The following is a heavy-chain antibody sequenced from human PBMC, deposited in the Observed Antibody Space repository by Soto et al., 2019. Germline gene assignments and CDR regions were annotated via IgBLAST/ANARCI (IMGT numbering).Heavy chain of an antibody. D-gene: IGHD3-9*01. CDR3: ARMNYDILTGYYAPRQSNWFDP. V-gene: IGHV4-59*08. CDR2: IYYSGST. Sequence: SETLSLTCTVSGGSISSYYWSWIRQPPGKGLEWIGYIYYSGSTNYNPSLKSRVAISVDTSKNQFSLKLSSVTAADTAVYYCARMNYDILTGYYAPRQSNWFDPWGQGTLVTVSS. CDR1: GGSISSYY. J-gene: IGHJ5*02.